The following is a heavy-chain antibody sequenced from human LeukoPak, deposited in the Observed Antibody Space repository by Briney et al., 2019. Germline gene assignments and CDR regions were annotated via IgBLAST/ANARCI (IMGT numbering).Heavy chain of an antibody. CDR2: IDDDGSIT. Sequence: GGSLRLSCAASGLTISNNFMGWVRQAPGKGLEWVSRIDDDGSITTYADSVKGRFTISRDNAKNTLYLQMNSLRAEDTAVYYCARALGSSSDYWGQGTLVTVSS. CDR3: ARALGSSSDY. J-gene: IGHJ4*02. CDR1: GLTISNNF. D-gene: IGHD1-26*01. V-gene: IGHV3-74*01.